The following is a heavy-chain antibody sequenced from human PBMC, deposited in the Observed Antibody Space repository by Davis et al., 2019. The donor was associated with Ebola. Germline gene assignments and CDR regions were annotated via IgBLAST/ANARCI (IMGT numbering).Heavy chain of an antibody. J-gene: IGHJ4*02. CDR3: AKAPLSTGRVFFDY. CDR1: GFTFSSYW. D-gene: IGHD1-14*01. CDR2: IKQDGSEK. Sequence: GGSLRLSCAASGFTFSSYWMSWVRQAPGKGLEWVANIKQDGSEKYYVDSVKGRFTISRDNAKNSLYLQMNSLRAEDTAVYHCAKAPLSTGRVFFDYWGQGTLVTVSS. V-gene: IGHV3-7*03.